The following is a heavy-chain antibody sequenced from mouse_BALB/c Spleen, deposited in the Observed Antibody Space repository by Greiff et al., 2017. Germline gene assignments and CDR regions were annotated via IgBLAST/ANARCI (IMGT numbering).Heavy chain of an antibody. Sequence: LQQPGAELVKPGASVKMSCKASGYTFTSYNMHWVKQTPGQGLEWIGAIYPGNGDTSYNQKFKGKATLTADKSSSTAYMQLSSLTSEDSAVYYCARSDYNYWGQGTTLTVSS. CDR2: IYPGNGDT. CDR3: ARSDYNY. V-gene: IGHV1-12*01. D-gene: IGHD2-4*01. J-gene: IGHJ2*01. CDR1: GYTFTSYN.